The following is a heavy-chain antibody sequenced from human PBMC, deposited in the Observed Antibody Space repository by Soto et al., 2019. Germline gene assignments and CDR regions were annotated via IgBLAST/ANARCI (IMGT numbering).Heavy chain of an antibody. J-gene: IGHJ6*03. V-gene: IGHV3-23*01. CDR3: AKVRRITMVRGLETLNYMDV. CDR1: GFTFSSYA. CDR2: ISGSGGST. D-gene: IGHD3-10*01. Sequence: GGSLRLSCAASGFTFSSYAMSWVRQAPGKGLEWVSAISGSGGSTYYADSVKGRFTISRDNSKNTLYLQMNSLRAEDTAVYYCAKVRRITMVRGLETLNYMDVWGKGTTVTVSS.